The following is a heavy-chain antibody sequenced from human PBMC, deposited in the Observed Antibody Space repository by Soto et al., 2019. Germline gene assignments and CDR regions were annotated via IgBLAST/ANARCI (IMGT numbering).Heavy chain of an antibody. CDR2: IWYDGSKK. CDR3: ARDRVRMDV. V-gene: IGHV3-33*01. CDR1: GFTFSSYG. Sequence: QVQLEESGGGVVQPGSSLRLSCAASGFTFSSYGMNWVRQVPGKGLEWVADIWYDGSKKNYADSLKGRFTISRDNSKNTLYLQMNSLRVEDTALYYCARDRVRMDVWGQGTTVTVSS. D-gene: IGHD3-10*01. J-gene: IGHJ6*02.